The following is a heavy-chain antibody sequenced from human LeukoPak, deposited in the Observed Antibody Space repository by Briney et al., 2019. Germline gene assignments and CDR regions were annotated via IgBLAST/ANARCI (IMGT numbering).Heavy chain of an antibody. D-gene: IGHD3-16*01. V-gene: IGHV3-23*01. Sequence: GGSLRLSCAASGFTFSSYAMSWVRQAPGKGLEWVSGISGSGDGTYYADSVKGRFTISRDNAKNAVFLQMNSLRDDDTAVYYCVRQMIRFWFDPWGQGTRVTVSS. CDR3: VRQMIRFWFDP. J-gene: IGHJ5*02. CDR1: GFTFSSYA. CDR2: ISGSGDGT.